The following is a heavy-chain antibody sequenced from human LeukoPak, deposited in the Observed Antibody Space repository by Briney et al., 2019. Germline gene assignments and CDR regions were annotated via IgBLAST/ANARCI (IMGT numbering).Heavy chain of an antibody. V-gene: IGHV4-30-4*01. CDR1: GCSISSGDYY. CDR2: INDSRST. D-gene: IGHD1-26*01. CDR3: AREVPWVWNFDL. J-gene: IGHJ2*01. Sequence: PSLTLSLTCTVSGCSISSGDYYWRWIRQPPGTDLEWIGYINDSRSTYYNPSLKSRVTISVDTSKIQFSLKLNSVTAADTAVYYCAREVPWVWNFDLWGRGTLVTVSS.